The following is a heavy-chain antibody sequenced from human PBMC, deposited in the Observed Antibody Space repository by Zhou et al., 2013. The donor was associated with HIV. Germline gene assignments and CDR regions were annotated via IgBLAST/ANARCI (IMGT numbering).Heavy chain of an antibody. CDR1: GFSISSGYY. D-gene: IGHD2-8*02. V-gene: IGHV4-38-2*01. CDR3: ARAPSVVVDATWGNWFDP. Sequence: VQLQESGPGLVKPSETLSLTCAVSGFSISSGYYWGWIRQSPGKGPEWIATIHHSGNAYYNPSLKSRVTISVDTSKNQFSLRLTSVTAADAAVYYCARAPSVVVDATWGNWFDPWGQGILVTVSS. CDR2: IHHSGNA. J-gene: IGHJ5*02.